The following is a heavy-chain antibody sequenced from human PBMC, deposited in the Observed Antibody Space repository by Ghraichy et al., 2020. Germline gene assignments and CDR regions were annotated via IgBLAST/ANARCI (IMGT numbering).Heavy chain of an antibody. D-gene: IGHD3-16*01. CDR2: INHSGST. Sequence: SETLSLTCAVYGGSFSGYYWSWIRQPPGKGLEWIGEINHSGSTNYNPSLKSRVTISVDTSKNQFSLKLSSVTAADTAVYYCARLGGIGNYYYYGMDVWGQGTTVTVSS. V-gene: IGHV4-34*01. J-gene: IGHJ6*02. CDR1: GGSFSGYY. CDR3: ARLGGIGNYYYYGMDV.